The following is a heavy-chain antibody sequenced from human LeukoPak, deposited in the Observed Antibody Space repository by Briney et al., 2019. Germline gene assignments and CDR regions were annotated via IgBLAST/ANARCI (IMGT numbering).Heavy chain of an antibody. CDR3: ARVFTYHYFDY. Sequence: SETLSLTCTVSGGSISSYYWSWIRQPPGKGLEWIGSIYYSGSSYYNPSLKSRVTISVDTSKNQFSLKLSSVTAADTAVYYCARVFTYHYFDYWGQGTLVTVSS. CDR1: GGSISSYY. D-gene: IGHD3-16*01. J-gene: IGHJ4*02. V-gene: IGHV4-39*07. CDR2: IYYSGSS.